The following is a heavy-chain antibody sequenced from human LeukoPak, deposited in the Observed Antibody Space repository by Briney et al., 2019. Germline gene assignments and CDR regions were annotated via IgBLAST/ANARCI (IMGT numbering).Heavy chain of an antibody. CDR3: AANGGGDSGYGNFDY. V-gene: IGHV3-9*01. CDR1: GFTFDDYA. D-gene: IGHD5-12*01. CDR2: ISWNSDTI. J-gene: IGHJ4*02. Sequence: GGSLRLSCAVSGFTFDDYAMHWVRQVPGKGPEWVSGISWNSDTIGYGDSVKGRFTISRDNAKNSLYLQMNSLRAEDTALYYCAANGGGDSGYGNFDYWGQGTLVTVSS.